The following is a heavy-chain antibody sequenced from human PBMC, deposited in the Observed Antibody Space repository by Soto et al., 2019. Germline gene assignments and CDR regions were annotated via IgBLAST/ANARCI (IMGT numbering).Heavy chain of an antibody. D-gene: IGHD3-10*01. Sequence: EVQLVESGGGLVKPGGSLRLSCAASGFTLTSYSMNWVRQAPGKGLEWVSSISSSSSHIYYADSVKGRFIISRDNARNSVYLQMNSLRAEDTAVYYCVRERGLSSFYGMDVWGQGTTVTVSS. V-gene: IGHV3-21*02. CDR1: GFTLTSYS. CDR2: ISSSSSHI. J-gene: IGHJ6*02. CDR3: VRERGLSSFYGMDV.